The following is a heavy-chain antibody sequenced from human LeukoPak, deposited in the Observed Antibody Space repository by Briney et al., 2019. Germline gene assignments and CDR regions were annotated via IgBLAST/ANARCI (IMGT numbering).Heavy chain of an antibody. CDR1: GGSISSSSYY. V-gene: IGHV4-39*07. D-gene: IGHD1-26*01. CDR3: ARVRRVGATPFDY. J-gene: IGHJ4*02. Sequence: PSETLSLTCTVSGGSISSSSYYWGWIRQPPGKGLEWIGSIYYSGSTYYNPSLKSRVTISVDTSKNQFSLKLSSVTAADTAVYYCARVRRVGATPFDYWGQGTLVTVSS. CDR2: IYYSGST.